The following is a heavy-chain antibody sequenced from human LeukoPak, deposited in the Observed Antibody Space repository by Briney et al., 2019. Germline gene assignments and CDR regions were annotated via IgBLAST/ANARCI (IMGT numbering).Heavy chain of an antibody. Sequence: PSETLSLTCTVSGYSISSGYYWGWIRQPPGKGLEWIGSIYHSGSTNYNPSLKSRVTISVDTSKNQFSLKLSSVTAADTAVYYCARGRMRVERLTPLDYWGQGTLVTVSS. J-gene: IGHJ4*02. CDR2: IYHSGST. D-gene: IGHD5-24*01. V-gene: IGHV4-38-2*02. CDR1: GYSISSGYY. CDR3: ARGRMRVERLTPLDY.